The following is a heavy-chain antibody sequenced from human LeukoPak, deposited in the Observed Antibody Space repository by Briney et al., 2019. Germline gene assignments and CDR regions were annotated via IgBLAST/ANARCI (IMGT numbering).Heavy chain of an antibody. Sequence: GRSLRLSCAASGFTFSQYGMHWVRQAPGKGLEWVAVIGCDGSNKYYADSVKGRFTISRDNSKNTLYLQMNSLRGEDTAVYYCARDGRSGGSDYFDYWGQGTLVTVSS. J-gene: IGHJ4*02. CDR1: GFTFSQYG. CDR2: IGCDGSNK. V-gene: IGHV3-33*01. CDR3: ARDGRSGGSDYFDY. D-gene: IGHD2-15*01.